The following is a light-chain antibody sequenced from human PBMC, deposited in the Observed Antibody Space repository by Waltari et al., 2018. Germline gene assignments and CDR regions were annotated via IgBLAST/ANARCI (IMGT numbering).Light chain of an antibody. J-gene: IGLJ3*02. CDR1: SGHSSNV. CDR2: VNSDGSH. CDR3: QTGGHGTWV. Sequence: QLVLTQSPSASASLGASVKLTCTLSSGHSSNVIAWHQQRPEKGPRYLMKVNSDGSHSKGDGIPARCAGASSGAERYLTSSSLQSEDEADYYCQTGGHGTWVFGGGTKLTVL. V-gene: IGLV4-69*01.